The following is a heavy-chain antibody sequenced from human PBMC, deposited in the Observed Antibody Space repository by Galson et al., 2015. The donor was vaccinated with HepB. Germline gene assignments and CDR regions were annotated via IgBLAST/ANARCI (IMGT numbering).Heavy chain of an antibody. CDR3: ARCLAVAAVDYYYGMDV. J-gene: IGHJ6*02. CDR1: GFAFSSYS. CDR2: ISSSSSYI. V-gene: IGHV3-21*01. Sequence: SLRLSCAASGFAFSSYSMNWVRQAPGKGLEWVSSISSSSSYIYYADSVKGRFTISRDNAKNSLYLQMNSLRAGDTAVYYCARCLAVAAVDYYYGMDVWGQGTTVTVSS. D-gene: IGHD6-19*01.